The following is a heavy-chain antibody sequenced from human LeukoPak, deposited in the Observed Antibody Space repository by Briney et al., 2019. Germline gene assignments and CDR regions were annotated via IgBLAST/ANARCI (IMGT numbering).Heavy chain of an antibody. D-gene: IGHD4-23*01. Sequence: PSETLSLTCSVSGGSISGYIWSWVRQPLGKGLEWIAYIYHTGGTNYNPSLKSRVTISVDTSKDQFSLRLTSVTAADTAVYHCVRLSVVSPHRYFDLWGRGTLVTVSS. CDR2: IYHTGGT. V-gene: IGHV4-59*08. CDR3: VRLSVVSPHRYFDL. J-gene: IGHJ2*01. CDR1: GGSISGYI.